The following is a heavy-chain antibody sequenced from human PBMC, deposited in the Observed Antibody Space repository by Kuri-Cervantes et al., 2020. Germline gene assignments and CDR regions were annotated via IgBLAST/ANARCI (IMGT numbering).Heavy chain of an antibody. CDR3: AKDLGVAVAYFDY. Sequence: GESLKISCAASGFTFTSYSMNWVRQAPGKGLEWVSAISGSGGSTYYADSVKGRFTISRDNSKNTLYLQMNSLRAEDTAVYYCAKDLGVAVAYFDYWGQGTLVTVSS. D-gene: IGHD6-19*01. V-gene: IGHV3-23*01. CDR1: GFTFTSYS. J-gene: IGHJ4*02. CDR2: ISGSGGST.